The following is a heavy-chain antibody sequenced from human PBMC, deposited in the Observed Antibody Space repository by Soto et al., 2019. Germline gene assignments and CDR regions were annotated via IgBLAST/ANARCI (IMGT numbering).Heavy chain of an antibody. D-gene: IGHD6-13*01. CDR3: ARRYSSSFDY. V-gene: IGHV4-59*08. CDR2: IYYSGST. CDR1: GGSISSYY. Sequence: PSETLSLTCTVSGGSISSYYWSWIRQPPGKGLEWIGYIYYSGSTNYNPSIKSRVTISVDTSKNQFSLKMSSVTAADTAVYYCARRYSSSFDYWGQGTLVTVS. J-gene: IGHJ4*02.